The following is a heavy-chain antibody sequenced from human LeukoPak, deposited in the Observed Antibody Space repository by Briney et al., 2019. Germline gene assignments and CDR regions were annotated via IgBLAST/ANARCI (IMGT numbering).Heavy chain of an antibody. CDR2: IRYDGSNK. Sequence: GGSLRLSCAASGFTLSSYGMHWVRQAPGKGLEWVAFIRYDGSNKYYADSVKGRFTISRDNSKNTLYLQMNSLRAEDTAVYYCAKEEEAVAALPVYGMDVWGQGATVTVSS. J-gene: IGHJ6*02. CDR3: AKEEEAVAALPVYGMDV. CDR1: GFTLSSYG. D-gene: IGHD6-19*01. V-gene: IGHV3-30*02.